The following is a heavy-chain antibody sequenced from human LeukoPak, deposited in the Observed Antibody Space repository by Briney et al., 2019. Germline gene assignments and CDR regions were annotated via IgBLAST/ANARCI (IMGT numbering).Heavy chain of an antibody. V-gene: IGHV4-38-2*02. CDR3: AREAPISDSGSYYKSLGY. CDR2: INHSGST. CDR1: GYSVSSGHL. J-gene: IGHJ4*02. D-gene: IGHD3-10*01. Sequence: SETLSLTCTVSGYSVSSGHLWGWIRQPPGEGLEWIGEINHSGSTNYNPSLKSRVTISVDTSKNQISLKLRSVTAADTAVYYCAREAPISDSGSYYKSLGYWGLGTLVTVSS.